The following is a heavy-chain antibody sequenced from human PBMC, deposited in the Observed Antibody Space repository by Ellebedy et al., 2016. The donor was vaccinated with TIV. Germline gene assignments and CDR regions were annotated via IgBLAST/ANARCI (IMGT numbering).Heavy chain of an antibody. Sequence: GESLKISXKGSGYSFTSYWIGWVRQMPGKGLEWMGIIYPRDSETRYSPSFQGQVTISADTSISTAYLQWTSLKASDTAMYYCARGRDALDIWGQGTMVTVSS. CDR1: GYSFTSYW. J-gene: IGHJ3*02. CDR3: ARGRDALDI. V-gene: IGHV5-51*01. CDR2: IYPRDSET.